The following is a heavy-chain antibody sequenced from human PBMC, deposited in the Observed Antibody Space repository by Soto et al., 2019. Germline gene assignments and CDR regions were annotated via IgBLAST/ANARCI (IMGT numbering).Heavy chain of an antibody. CDR3: ARIPQIAVAGTRFGYFDL. J-gene: IGHJ2*01. CDR1: VFTFSSYG. D-gene: IGHD6-19*01. Sequence: GGSLRLSCAASVFTFSSYGMHCVRQAPGKGLEWVAVIWYDGSNKYYADSVKGRFTISRDNSKNTLYLQMNSLGAEDTAVYYCARIPQIAVAGTRFGYFDLWGRGTLVSVSS. V-gene: IGHV3-33*01. CDR2: IWYDGSNK.